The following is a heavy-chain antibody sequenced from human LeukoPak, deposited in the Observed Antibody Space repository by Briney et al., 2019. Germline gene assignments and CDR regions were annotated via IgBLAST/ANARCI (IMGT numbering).Heavy chain of an antibody. CDR1: GFTFSSYS. J-gene: IGHJ4*02. Sequence: GGSLRLSCAASGFTFSSYSMNWVRQAPGKGLEWVSYVSRSSSTIYYADSVKGRFTISRDNAKNSLYLQMNSLRDEDTAVYYCAREGWSSWYFDYWGQGTLVTVSS. D-gene: IGHD6-13*01. CDR3: AREGWSSWYFDY. V-gene: IGHV3-48*02. CDR2: VSRSSSTI.